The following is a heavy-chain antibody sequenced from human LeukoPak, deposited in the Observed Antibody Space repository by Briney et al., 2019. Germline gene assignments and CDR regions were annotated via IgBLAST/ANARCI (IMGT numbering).Heavy chain of an antibody. Sequence: GGSLRLSCAASGFTFDDYAMHWVRQAPGKGLEWVPLISGDGGSTYYADSVKGRFTISRDNSKNSLYLQMNSLRTEDTALYYCAKDIGSSGYYYFDYWGQGTLVTVSS. CDR2: ISGDGGST. CDR1: GFTFDDYA. D-gene: IGHD3-22*01. CDR3: AKDIGSSGYYYFDY. V-gene: IGHV3-43*02. J-gene: IGHJ4*02.